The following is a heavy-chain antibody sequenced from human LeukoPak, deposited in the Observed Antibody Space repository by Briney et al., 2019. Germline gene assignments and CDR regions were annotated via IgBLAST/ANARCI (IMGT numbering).Heavy chain of an antibody. CDR3: ARIHDYGDYAFDR. D-gene: IGHD4-17*01. CDR1: GGSISPYY. V-gene: IGHV4-59*08. Sequence: SETLSLTCTVSGGSISPYYWSWIRQPPGKGLEYIGYISYTGSTNSNPSLKSRLTISVDTSKNQFSLKLRSVTAADTALYYCARIHDYGDYAFDRWGQGILVTVSS. CDR2: ISYTGST. J-gene: IGHJ4*02.